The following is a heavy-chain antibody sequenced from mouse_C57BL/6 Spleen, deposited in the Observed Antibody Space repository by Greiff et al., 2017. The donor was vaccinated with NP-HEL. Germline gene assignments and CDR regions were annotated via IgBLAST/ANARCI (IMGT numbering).Heavy chain of an antibody. Sequence: VKLVESGPGLVAPSQSLSITCTVSGFSLTSYAISWVRQPPGKGLEWLGVIWTGGGTNYNSALKSRLSISKDNSKSQVFLKMNSLQTDDTARYYCASYYYGSSYNAMDYWGQGTSVTVSS. CDR1: GFSLTSYA. CDR2: IWTGGGT. J-gene: IGHJ4*01. CDR3: ASYYYGSSYNAMDY. V-gene: IGHV2-9-1*01. D-gene: IGHD1-1*01.